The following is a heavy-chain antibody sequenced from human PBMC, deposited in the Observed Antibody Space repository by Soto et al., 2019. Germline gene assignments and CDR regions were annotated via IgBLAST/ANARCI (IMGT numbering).Heavy chain of an antibody. D-gene: IGHD3-22*01. Sequence: PSETLSLTCSVSGGSGTNINYFWAWIRQYPGKGLEWIANIYYTGTTFYNPSLRSRASMTIDASKNRFSLNLSSVTASDTALYYCARHEYVSSSYDLLDVWGRGTMVTVSS. CDR3: ARHEYVSSSYDLLDV. J-gene: IGHJ3*01. V-gene: IGHV4-39*01. CDR2: IYYTGTT. CDR1: GGSGTNINYF.